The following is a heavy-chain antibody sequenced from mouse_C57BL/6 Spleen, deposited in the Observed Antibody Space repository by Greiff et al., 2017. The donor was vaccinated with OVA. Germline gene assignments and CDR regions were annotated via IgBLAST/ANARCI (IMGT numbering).Heavy chain of an antibody. CDR2: ISGGGGNT. D-gene: IGHD4-1*01. J-gene: IGHJ4*01. Sequence: EVQVVESGGGLVKPGGSLKLSCAASGFTFSSYTMSWVRQTPEKRLEWVATISGGGGNTYYPDSVKGRFTISRDNAKNTLYLQMSSLRSEDTALYYCARLWDGNYAMDYWGQGTSVTVSS. CDR3: ARLWDGNYAMDY. CDR1: GFTFSSYT. V-gene: IGHV5-9*01.